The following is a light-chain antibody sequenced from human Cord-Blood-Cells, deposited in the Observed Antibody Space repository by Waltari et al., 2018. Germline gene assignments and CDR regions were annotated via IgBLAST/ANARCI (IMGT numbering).Light chain of an antibody. J-gene: IGKJ2*01. V-gene: IGKV1-39*01. CDR1: QSISSY. CDR2: AAS. Sequence: DIQITQSPSSLSASVGDRATITCRASQSISSYLNWYQQKPGKAPKRLIYAASSLQSGVPSRFSGSGSGTDFTLTISSLQPEDFATYYCQQSYSTPYTFGQGTKLEIK. CDR3: QQSYSTPYT.